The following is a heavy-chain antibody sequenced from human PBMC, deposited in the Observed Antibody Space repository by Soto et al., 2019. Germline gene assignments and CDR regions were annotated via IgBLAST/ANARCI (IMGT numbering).Heavy chain of an antibody. Sequence: AGGSLRLSCAASGFTLSSYWMHWVRQAPGKGLVWVSRINSDGSSTSYADSVKGRFTISRDNAKNTLYLQMNSLRAEDTAVYYCARAPVQLWPYYYYYGMDVWGQGTTVTVSS. D-gene: IGHD5-18*01. CDR2: INSDGSST. CDR3: ARAPVQLWPYYYYYGMDV. V-gene: IGHV3-74*01. J-gene: IGHJ6*02. CDR1: GFTLSSYW.